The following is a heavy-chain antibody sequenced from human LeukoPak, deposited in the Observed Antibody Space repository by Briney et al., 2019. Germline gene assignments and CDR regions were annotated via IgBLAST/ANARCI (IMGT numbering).Heavy chain of an antibody. Sequence: SETLSLTCAVYGVSFSGYYWSWIRQPPGKGLEWIGEINHSGSTNYNPSLKSRVTISVDTSKNQFSLKLSSVTAADTAVYYCAREYYYGSGSYYPALNYYYGMDVWGQGTTVTVSS. D-gene: IGHD3-10*01. CDR1: GVSFSGYY. J-gene: IGHJ6*02. CDR3: AREYYYGSGSYYPALNYYYGMDV. CDR2: INHSGST. V-gene: IGHV4-34*01.